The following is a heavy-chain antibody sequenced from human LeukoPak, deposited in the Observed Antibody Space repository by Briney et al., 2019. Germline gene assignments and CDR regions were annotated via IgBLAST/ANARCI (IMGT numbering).Heavy chain of an antibody. Sequence: AGGSLRLSCAASGFTFSSYAMNWVRQAPGKGLEWVSAISGSGSSTYYADSVKGRFIISRDNSKNTLYLQVNSLRAEDTAIYYCAKELGYCSAGRCEYFQHWGQGTLVTVSS. CDR2: ISGSGSST. D-gene: IGHD2-15*01. J-gene: IGHJ1*01. V-gene: IGHV3-23*01. CDR1: GFTFSSYA. CDR3: AKELGYCSAGRCEYFQH.